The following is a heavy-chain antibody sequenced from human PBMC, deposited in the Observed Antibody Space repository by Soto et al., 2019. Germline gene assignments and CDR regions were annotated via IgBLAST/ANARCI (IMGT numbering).Heavy chain of an antibody. J-gene: IGHJ3*02. CDR2: INSDGSST. V-gene: IGHV3-74*01. D-gene: IGHD3-16*01. CDR3: ARVPYYDYVWGSYGAFDI. CDR1: GLTFSSYW. Sequence: GGSLRLSCAASGLTFSSYWMHWVRQAPGKGLVWVSRINSDGSSTSYADSVKGRFTISRDNAKNTLYLQMNSLRAEDTAVYYCARVPYYDYVWGSYGAFDIWGQGTMVTVSS.